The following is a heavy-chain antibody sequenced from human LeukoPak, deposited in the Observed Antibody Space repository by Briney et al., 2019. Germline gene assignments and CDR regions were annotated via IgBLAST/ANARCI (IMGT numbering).Heavy chain of an antibody. J-gene: IGHJ3*02. Sequence: GASVKVSCKASGGTFSSYTISWVRQAPGQGLEWMGGLDPEDGETIYAQKFQGRLTMTEDTSTDTAYMELSSLKSEDTAVYYCATDSNCGGGSCDAFDIWGQGTMVTVSS. CDR2: LDPEDGET. D-gene: IGHD2-15*01. V-gene: IGHV1-24*01. CDR1: GGTFSSYT. CDR3: ATDSNCGGGSCDAFDI.